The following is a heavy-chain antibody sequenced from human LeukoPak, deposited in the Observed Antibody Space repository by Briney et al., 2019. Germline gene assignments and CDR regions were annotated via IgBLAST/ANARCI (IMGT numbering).Heavy chain of an antibody. CDR1: GFTFSLYT. J-gene: IGHJ4*02. V-gene: IGHV3-30*04. CDR2: ISYDGSDK. CDR3: ARGDYFASGSYSDS. D-gene: IGHD3-10*01. Sequence: QTGGSLRLSCAASGFTFSLYTMHWVRQAPGKGLEWVAVISYDGSDKYYADSVKARFTISRDNSKNTLFLQMNSLRAEDTAVYYCARGDYFASGSYSDSWGQGILVTVSS.